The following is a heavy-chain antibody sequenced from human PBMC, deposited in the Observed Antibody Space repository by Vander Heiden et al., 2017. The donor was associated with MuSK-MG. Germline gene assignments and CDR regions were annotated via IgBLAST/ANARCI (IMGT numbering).Heavy chain of an antibody. CDR1: GVSISSSSYY. J-gene: IGHJ3*02. V-gene: IGHV4-39*01. CDR3: ARQIGAFDI. CDR2: IYYSGST. Sequence: QLHLQESGSGLVKPAETLSLTCTVSGVSISSSSYYWGWIRQPPGKGLGWIGSIYYSGSTYYNPSLKSRVTISVDTSKNQFSLKLSSVTAADTAVYYCARQIGAFDIWGQGTMVTVSS.